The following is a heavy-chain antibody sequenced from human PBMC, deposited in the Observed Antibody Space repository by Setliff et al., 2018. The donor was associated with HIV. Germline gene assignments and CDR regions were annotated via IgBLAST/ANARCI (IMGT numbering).Heavy chain of an antibody. CDR3: ARPPGKWLVLGHWYFDL. V-gene: IGHV4-39*01. CDR2: IYYSGST. J-gene: IGHJ2*01. D-gene: IGHD6-19*01. Sequence: PSETLSLTCTVSGGSISSSSYYWGWIRQPPGKGLEWIGSIYYSGSTYYNPSLKSRVTISVDTSKNQFSLKLSSVTAADTAVYYCARPPGKWLVLGHWYFDLWGRGTLVTVSS. CDR1: GGSISSSSYY.